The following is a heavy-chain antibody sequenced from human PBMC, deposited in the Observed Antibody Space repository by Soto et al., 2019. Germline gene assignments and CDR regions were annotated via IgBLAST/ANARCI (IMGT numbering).Heavy chain of an antibody. CDR2: IIPIFGTA. CDR1: GATFRSHA. Sequence: GASGKVSCKASGATFRSHAVSWVRQAPGQGLEWRGGIIPIFGTANYAQKFQRRVTITADDSTSPAYMELRSLRSEDTAVYYCAISSYSYGPTLQDYYYYYGMDVWGQGTTVTVSS. V-gene: IGHV1-69*01. J-gene: IGHJ6*02. D-gene: IGHD5-18*01. CDR3: AISSYSYGPTLQDYYYYYGMDV.